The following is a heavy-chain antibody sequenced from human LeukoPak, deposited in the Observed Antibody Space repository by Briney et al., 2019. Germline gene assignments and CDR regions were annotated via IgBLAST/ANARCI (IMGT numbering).Heavy chain of an antibody. Sequence: GGFLRLSCAASGLTFSNAWMSWVRQAPGKGLEWVGRIKRKSDGGTTDYAAPVKGRFTISRDNSKNTLYLQMNSLRAEDTAVYYCARDPLSFYYDSSGFDALDVWGQGTMVTVSS. J-gene: IGHJ3*01. V-gene: IGHV3-15*01. CDR3: ARDPLSFYYDSSGFDALDV. CDR1: GLTFSNAW. D-gene: IGHD3-22*01. CDR2: IKRKSDGGTT.